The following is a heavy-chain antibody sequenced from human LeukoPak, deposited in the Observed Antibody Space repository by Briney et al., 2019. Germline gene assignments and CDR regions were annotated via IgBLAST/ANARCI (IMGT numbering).Heavy chain of an antibody. CDR1: GFTFSSYA. Sequence: GGSLGLSCAASGFTFSSYAMSWVRQAPGKGLEWVSTISTSGGSTYHADSVKGRFTISRDNSKNTLYLQMNSLRAEDTAVYYCAKDDSSGYGYYFDYWGQGTLVTASS. CDR3: AKDDSSGYGYYFDY. V-gene: IGHV3-23*01. CDR2: ISTSGGST. D-gene: IGHD3-22*01. J-gene: IGHJ4*02.